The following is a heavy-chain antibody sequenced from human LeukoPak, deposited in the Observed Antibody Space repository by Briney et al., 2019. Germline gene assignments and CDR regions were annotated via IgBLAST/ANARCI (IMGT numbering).Heavy chain of an antibody. CDR3: ARRSSWYHFY. J-gene: IGHJ4*02. CDR2: INHSGST. CDR1: GGSFSGYY. D-gene: IGHD6-13*01. Sequence: SETLSLTCAVYGGSFSGYYWSWIRQPPGKGLEWIGEINHSGSTNYNPSLKSRVTISVDTSKNQFSLKLSSVTAADTAVYYCARRSSWYHFYWGQGTLVTVSS. V-gene: IGHV4-34*01.